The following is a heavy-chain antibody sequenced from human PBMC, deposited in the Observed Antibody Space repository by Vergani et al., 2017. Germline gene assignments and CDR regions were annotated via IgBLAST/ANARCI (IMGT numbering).Heavy chain of an antibody. CDR1: GFKFSDHY. Sequence: LEESGGGSVKPGGSLRLSCAASGFKFSDHYMSWIRQAPGKGLEWVSHISPGASTVSYTDSVTGRFTVSRDNDNNSLTLDMTTLRVEDTAVYCCAKNPGISTTRHYYAMDVCGQGTTVTVSS. CDR3: AKNPGISTTRHYYAMDV. V-gene: IGHV3-11*04. D-gene: IGHD1-1*01. J-gene: IGHJ6*02. CDR2: ISPGASTV.